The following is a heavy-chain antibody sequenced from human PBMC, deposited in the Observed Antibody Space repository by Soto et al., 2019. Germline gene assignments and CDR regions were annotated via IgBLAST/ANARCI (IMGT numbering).Heavy chain of an antibody. D-gene: IGHD4-17*01. Sequence: SETLSLTCTVSGYSINSDDYWGWIRQPPGKGLEWIASIYHSVSTFYNPSLRSRVTISLDTSKNQFSLRLSSVSAADTVVYYCARSYGDLPDYWGQGTLVTVSS. V-gene: IGHV4-38-2*02. CDR3: ARSYGDLPDY. CDR1: GYSINSDDY. J-gene: IGHJ4*02. CDR2: IYHSVST.